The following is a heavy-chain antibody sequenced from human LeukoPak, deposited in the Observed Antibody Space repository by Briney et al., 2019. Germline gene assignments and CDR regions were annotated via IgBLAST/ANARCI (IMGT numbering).Heavy chain of an antibody. J-gene: IGHJ1*01. Sequence: GASVKVSCKASGGTFSSYAISWVRQAPGQGLEWMGGIIPIFGTANYAQEFQGRVTITTDESTSTAYMELSSLRSEDTAVYYCARGPDIVVVPAAIANSYFQHWGQGTLVTVSS. V-gene: IGHV1-69*05. CDR2: IIPIFGTA. CDR1: GGTFSSYA. CDR3: ARGPDIVVVPAAIANSYFQH. D-gene: IGHD2-2*01.